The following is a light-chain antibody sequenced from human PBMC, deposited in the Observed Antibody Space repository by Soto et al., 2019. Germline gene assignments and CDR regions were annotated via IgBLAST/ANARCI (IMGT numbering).Light chain of an antibody. Sequence: EIVLTQSPGTLSLSPGERATLSCRASQSVSSSYLAWYQQKPGQAPRLLIYGASSRATVIPDWFSGSGSGTDFTLTISRLEPEDFAVYYCQQYGTFGPGTKVDIK. CDR1: QSVSSSY. V-gene: IGKV3-20*01. CDR2: GAS. CDR3: QQYGT. J-gene: IGKJ1*01.